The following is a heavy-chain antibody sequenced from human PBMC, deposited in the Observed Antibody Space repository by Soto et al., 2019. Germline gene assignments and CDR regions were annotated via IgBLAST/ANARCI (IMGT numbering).Heavy chain of an antibody. CDR3: AKGSGKKFLEWLLWAN. Sequence: GGSLRLSCAASGFTFSSYAMSWVRQAPGKGLEWVSAISGSGGSTYYADSVKGRFTISRDNSKNTLYLQMNSLRAEDTAVYYCAKGSGKKFLEWLLWANWGQGTLVTVSS. D-gene: IGHD3-3*01. CDR2: ISGSGGST. J-gene: IGHJ4*02. CDR1: GFTFSSYA. V-gene: IGHV3-23*01.